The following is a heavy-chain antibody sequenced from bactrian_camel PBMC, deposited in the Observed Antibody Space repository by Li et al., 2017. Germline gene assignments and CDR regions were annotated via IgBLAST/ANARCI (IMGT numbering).Heavy chain of an antibody. CDR2: INSGGGST. CDR1: GFIFSSSY. J-gene: IGHJ6*01. Sequence: DVQLVESGGGLVQPGGSLRLSCAASGFIFSSSYMSWARQAPGKELEWVSGINSGGGSTYYADSVKGRFTISRDNAKNTLHLQMDTLKSEDTALYYCATHGTTWSDFSYWGQGTQVTVS. V-gene: IGHV3S40*01. CDR3: ATHGTTWSDFSY. D-gene: IGHD6*01.